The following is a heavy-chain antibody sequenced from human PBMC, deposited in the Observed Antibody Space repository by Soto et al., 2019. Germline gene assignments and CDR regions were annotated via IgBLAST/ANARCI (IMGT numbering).Heavy chain of an antibody. CDR3: AKDNEGESELLGFDY. D-gene: IGHD1-26*01. CDR1: VFTFSIYG. Sequence: WGSLLLTCASSVFTFSIYGMGWVRQAPGKGLEWVSGISGSGGSTYYADSVKGRFTISRDNSKNTLYLQMNSLRAEDTAVYYCAKDNEGESELLGFDYWGQGTLVTVSS. CDR2: ISGSGGST. V-gene: IGHV3-23*01. J-gene: IGHJ4*02.